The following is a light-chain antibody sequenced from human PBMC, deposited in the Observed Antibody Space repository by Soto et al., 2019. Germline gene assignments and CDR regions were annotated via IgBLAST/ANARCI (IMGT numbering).Light chain of an antibody. CDR2: ESS. J-gene: IGKJ4*01. CDR3: QQRSKWPLT. CDR1: QSVGSH. V-gene: IGKV3-11*01. Sequence: EIVLTQSPATLSLSPGERAALSCRASQSVGSHLAWYQQRPGQAPGLLIYESSSRVSGIPARFSGSGSGTKFTLTISSLESEDFAVYYCQQRSKWPLTFGGGTKV.